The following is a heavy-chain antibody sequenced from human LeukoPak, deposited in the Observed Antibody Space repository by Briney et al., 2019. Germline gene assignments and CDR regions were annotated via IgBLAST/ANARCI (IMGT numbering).Heavy chain of an antibody. V-gene: IGHV1-18*01. J-gene: IGHJ3*02. CDR1: GYTFTSYG. D-gene: IGHD6-6*01. CDR3: ARAPRRTYSSSSCGFDI. CDR2: ISAYNGNT. Sequence: GASVKVSCKASGYTFTSYGISWVRQAPGQGLEWMGWISAYNGNTNYAQKLQGRVTMTTDTSTSTAYMELRSLRSDDTAVYYCARAPRRTYSSSSCGFDIWGQGTMVTVSS.